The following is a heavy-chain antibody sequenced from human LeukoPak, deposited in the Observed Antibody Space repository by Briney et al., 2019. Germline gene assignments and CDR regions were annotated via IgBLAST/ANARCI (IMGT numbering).Heavy chain of an antibody. D-gene: IGHD6-13*01. J-gene: IGHJ6*03. CDR3: ARGGGISHYYYYMDV. Sequence: SETLSLTCTVSGGSLSSYYWSWIRQPAGKGLEWIGRIYTSGSTNYNPSLKSRVTISVDTSKNQFSLKLRSVTAADTAVYYCARGGGISHYYYYMDVWGKGTTVTISS. CDR2: IYTSGST. V-gene: IGHV4-4*07. CDR1: GGSLSSYY.